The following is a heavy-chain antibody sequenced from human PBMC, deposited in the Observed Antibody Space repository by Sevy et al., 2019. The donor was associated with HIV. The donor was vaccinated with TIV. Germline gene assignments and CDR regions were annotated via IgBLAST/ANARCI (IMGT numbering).Heavy chain of an antibody. Sequence: GGSLRLSCATSGFSFNDYAMHWVRQAPGKGLEWVSGINWDGSEKDYADSVEGRFTISRNNDKKSLYLQMSSLRREDTALYFCTRGGFYFGSEDYYGKAGYDSWGPGTVVTVSS. CDR3: TRGGFYFGSEDYYGKAGYDS. J-gene: IGHJ4*02. V-gene: IGHV3-9*01. CDR2: INWDGSEK. CDR1: GFSFNDYA. D-gene: IGHD3-10*01.